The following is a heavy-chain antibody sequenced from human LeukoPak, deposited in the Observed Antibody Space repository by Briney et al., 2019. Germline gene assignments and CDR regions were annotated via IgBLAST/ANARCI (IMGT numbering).Heavy chain of an antibody. V-gene: IGHV3-30*02. Sequence: GGSLSLSCAVSGFTFSSYGMHWVRQAPGKGLEWVAFIRYDGSNKYYADSVKGQFTIYRDNSKNTLYLQMNSLRAEDTAVYYCATHSSSWYRFDYWGQGTLVTVSS. CDR2: IRYDGSNK. J-gene: IGHJ4*02. CDR3: ATHSSSWYRFDY. D-gene: IGHD6-13*01. CDR1: GFTFSSYG.